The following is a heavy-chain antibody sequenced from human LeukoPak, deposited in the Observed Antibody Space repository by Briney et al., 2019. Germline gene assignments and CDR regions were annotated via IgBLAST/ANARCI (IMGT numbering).Heavy chain of an antibody. CDR3: AREKYYYGSGSPRNAFDI. Sequence: TGGSLRLSCAASGFTFSSYAMHWVRQAPGKGLEWVAVISYDGSNKYYADSVKGRFTISRDNSKNTLYLQMNSLRAEDTAVYYCAREKYYYGSGSPRNAFDIWGQGTMVTVSS. CDR1: GFTFSSYA. V-gene: IGHV3-30*04. CDR2: ISYDGSNK. J-gene: IGHJ3*02. D-gene: IGHD3-10*01.